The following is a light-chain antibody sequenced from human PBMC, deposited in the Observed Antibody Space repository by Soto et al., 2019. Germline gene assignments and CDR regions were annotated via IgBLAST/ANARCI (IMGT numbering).Light chain of an antibody. J-gene: IGKJ1*01. CDR3: QQYNNWPPVT. Sequence: EIVMTQSPATLSVYPGERATLSCRASQSVSSNLAWYQQKPGQAHRLLIYGASTRATGIPARFSGSGSGTEFTPTISSLQSQDFAVYYCQQYNNWPPVTFGQGTKLDIK. CDR1: QSVSSN. CDR2: GAS. V-gene: IGKV3-15*01.